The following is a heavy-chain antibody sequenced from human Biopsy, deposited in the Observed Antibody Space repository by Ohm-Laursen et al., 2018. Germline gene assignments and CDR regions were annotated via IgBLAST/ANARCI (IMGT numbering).Heavy chain of an antibody. J-gene: IGHJ4*02. CDR3: ARDSPSYADYPFDY. CDR1: GGSINSHH. V-gene: IGHV4-4*07. Sequence: SETLSLTCTVSGGSINSHHWSWIRQPAGKGLEWIGRVYISGGTTYNPSLKSRVTMSLDTSKNQFSFRLRSVTAADTAVYYCARDSPSYADYPFDYWGQGTLVTVSS. D-gene: IGHD4-17*01. CDR2: VYISGGT.